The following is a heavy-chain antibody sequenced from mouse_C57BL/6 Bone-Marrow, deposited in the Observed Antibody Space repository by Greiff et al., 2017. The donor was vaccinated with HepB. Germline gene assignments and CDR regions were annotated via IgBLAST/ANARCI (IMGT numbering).Heavy chain of an antibody. J-gene: IGHJ4*01. CDR2: ISDGGSYT. Sequence: EVKLVESGGGLVKPGGSLKLSCAASGFTFSSYAMSWVRQTPEKRLEWVATISDGGSYTYYPDNVKGRFTISRDNAKNNLYLQMSHLKSEDTAMYYCARETTVVATRAMDYWGQGTSVTVSS. D-gene: IGHD1-1*01. CDR1: GFTFSSYA. CDR3: ARETTVVATRAMDY. V-gene: IGHV5-4*01.